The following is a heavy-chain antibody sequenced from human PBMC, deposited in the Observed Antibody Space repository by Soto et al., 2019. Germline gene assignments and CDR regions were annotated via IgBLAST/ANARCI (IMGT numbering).Heavy chain of an antibody. Sequence: EVHLLESGGGLVQPGGSLRLSCAASGFTFSSYTMSWVRQTPGKGLEWVSAVSGSGGSTEYADSVKGRFTISRDNAKNTLYLQMNSLRAEDTALYYCAKDSVGWDGYETILFDYWGEGSLVTFSS. CDR1: GFTFSSYT. CDR2: VSGSGGST. D-gene: IGHD2-21*02. V-gene: IGHV3-23*01. CDR3: AKDSVGWDGYETILFDY. J-gene: IGHJ4*02.